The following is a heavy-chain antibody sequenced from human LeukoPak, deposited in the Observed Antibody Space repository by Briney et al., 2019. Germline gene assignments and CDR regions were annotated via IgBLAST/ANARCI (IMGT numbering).Heavy chain of an antibody. V-gene: IGHV4-31*03. CDR3: ARVFHGSSGPSFDY. CDR2: IYYSGST. J-gene: IGHJ4*02. Sequence: SETLSLTCTVSGGSISSGGYYWSWIRQHPGKGLEWIGYIYYSGSTYYNPSLKSRVTISVDRSKNQFSLKLSSVTAADTAVYYCARVFHGSSGPSFDYWGQGTLVTVSS. D-gene: IGHD6-6*01. CDR1: GGSISSGGYY.